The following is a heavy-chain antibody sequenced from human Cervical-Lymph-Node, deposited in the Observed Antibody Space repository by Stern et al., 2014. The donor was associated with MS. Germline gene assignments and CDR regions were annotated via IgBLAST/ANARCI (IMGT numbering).Heavy chain of an antibody. V-gene: IGHV2-5*02. CDR1: GFSLSTSGVG. D-gene: IGHD2-21*02. Sequence: QVTLRESGPTLVKPTQTLTLTCTFSGFSLSTSGVGVGWIRQPPGKALEWHSLIYWDDDKRYSPSLKSRLTITKDTSKNQVVLTMTNMDPVDTATYYCAGLAYCGGDCINWFDPWGQGTLVTVSS. J-gene: IGHJ5*02. CDR3: AGLAYCGGDCINWFDP. CDR2: IYWDDDK.